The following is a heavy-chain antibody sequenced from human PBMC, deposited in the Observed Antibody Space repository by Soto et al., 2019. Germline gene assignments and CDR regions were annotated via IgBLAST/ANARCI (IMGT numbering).Heavy chain of an antibody. V-gene: IGHV4-39*01. CDR3: ARGFKGLSVWFDP. Sequence: PSETLSLTCTVSGGSISSSSYFWVWIRQPPGKGLEWIGSIYDSGSTYYNPSLKSRVTISVDTSKNQFSLKLSSVTAADTAVYYCARGFKGLSVWFDPWGQGTLVTVSS. D-gene: IGHD2-8*01. CDR1: GGSISSSSYF. CDR2: IYDSGST. J-gene: IGHJ5*02.